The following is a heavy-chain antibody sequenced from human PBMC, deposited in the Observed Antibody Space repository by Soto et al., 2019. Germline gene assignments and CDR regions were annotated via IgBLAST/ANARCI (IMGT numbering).Heavy chain of an antibody. D-gene: IGHD2-21*01. CDR2: INHLGSI. V-gene: IGHV4-34*01. Sequence: QVQLQQWGAGLLKPSETLSLTCVVSGGSLSDYFWSWIRQPPGMALEWIGEINHLGSINYNPSLKSRDIMSVDTSKNQFSLTLNSVTAADTATYYCARGGISHWAYFYYMDVWDRGTTVTVSS. CDR1: GGSLSDYF. CDR3: ARGGISHWAYFYYMDV. J-gene: IGHJ6*03.